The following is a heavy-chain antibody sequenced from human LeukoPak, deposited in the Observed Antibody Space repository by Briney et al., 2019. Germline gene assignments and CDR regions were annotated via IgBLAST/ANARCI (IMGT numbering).Heavy chain of an antibody. V-gene: IGHV3-23*01. J-gene: IGHJ4*02. Sequence: GGSLRLSCAASGFTFSSSALSWVRQAPGKGLEWVSNISGSGSGGSTYYADSVKGRFTISRDNSKNTLYLQMNSLRAEDTAVYYCAKSYEFDYWGQGTLVTVSS. D-gene: IGHD5-18*01. CDR2: ISGSGSGGST. CDR3: AKSYEFDY. CDR1: GFTFSSSA.